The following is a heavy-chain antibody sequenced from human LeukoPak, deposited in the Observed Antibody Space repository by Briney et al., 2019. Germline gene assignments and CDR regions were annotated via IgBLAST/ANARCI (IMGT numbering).Heavy chain of an antibody. CDR2: INQDGSVK. V-gene: IGHV3-7*01. D-gene: IGHD6-19*01. CDR3: TRDPPSSGWSFDY. CDR1: GFTFSSYW. Sequence: GDSLRLSCAVSGFTFSSYWMIWFRQAPGKGLEWVAHINQDGSVKNYVDSVKGRFTISRDNANNFLYLQMNSLRAEDTAVYYCTRDPPSSGWSFDYWGQGTLVTVSS. J-gene: IGHJ4*02.